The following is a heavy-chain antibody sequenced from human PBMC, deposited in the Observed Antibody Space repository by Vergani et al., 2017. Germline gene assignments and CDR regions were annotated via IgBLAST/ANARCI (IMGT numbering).Heavy chain of an antibody. CDR1: VFPFRPSP. CDR2: INSIWVTT. V-gene: IGHV3-64*01. J-gene: IGHJ4*02. Sequence: EVQLVESGGGLVQPGGSLTLSSPASVFPFRPSPMHFVRPPPGKVLQFVSAINSIWVTTYYANSVQGRFTISRDNSKKTLYLQMGSLRAEDMAVYYCARFTGVAVDYWGQGTLVTVSS. CDR3: ARFTGVAVDY. D-gene: IGHD1-14*01.